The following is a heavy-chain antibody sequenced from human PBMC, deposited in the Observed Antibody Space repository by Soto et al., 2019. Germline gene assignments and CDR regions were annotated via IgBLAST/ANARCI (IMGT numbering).Heavy chain of an antibody. V-gene: IGHV1-24*01. J-gene: IGHJ3*01. CDR3: ATVLGGAFDV. CDR2: YDYEEDEE. D-gene: IGHD3-16*01. CDR1: GYTLTELS. Sequence: QVHLLQSGAEVKKPGASIQISCTVSGYTLTELSIHWVRQAPGKGLEWMGGYDYEEDEEIYAHKFQGRVNMTEDKSTHTAFMRLSGLRSEDTAIYFCATVLGGAFDVWGQGTMVTVSS.